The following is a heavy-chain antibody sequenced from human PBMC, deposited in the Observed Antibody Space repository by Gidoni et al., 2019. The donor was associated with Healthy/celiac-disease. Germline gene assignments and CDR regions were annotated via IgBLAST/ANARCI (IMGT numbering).Heavy chain of an antibody. V-gene: IGHV4-61*02. CDR1: GGSISSGSYY. J-gene: IGHJ4*02. CDR2: IYTSGST. Sequence: QVQLQESGPGLVKPSQTLSLTCTVSGGSISSGSYYWSWIRQPAGKGLEWIGRIYTSGSTNYNPSLKSRVTISVDTSKNQFSLKLSSVTAADTAVYYCARETIAVAGTVDYWGQGTLVTVSS. CDR3: ARETIAVAGTVDY. D-gene: IGHD6-19*01.